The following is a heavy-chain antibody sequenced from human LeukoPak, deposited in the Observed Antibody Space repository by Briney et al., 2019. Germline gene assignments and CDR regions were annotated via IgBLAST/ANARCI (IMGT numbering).Heavy chain of an antibody. CDR3: ARVSSSFTFDY. Sequence: GGSLRLSCAASGFTFDDYGMSWVRQALGKGLEWVSGINWNGGSTGYADSVKGRFTISRDNAKNSLYLQMNSLRAEDTALYHCARVSSSFTFDYWGQGTLVTVSS. J-gene: IGHJ4*02. CDR2: INWNGGST. V-gene: IGHV3-20*01. D-gene: IGHD6-13*01. CDR1: GFTFDDYG.